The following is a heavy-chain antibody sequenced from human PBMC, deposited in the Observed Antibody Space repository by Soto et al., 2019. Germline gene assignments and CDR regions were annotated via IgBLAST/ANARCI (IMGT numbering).Heavy chain of an antibody. CDR1: GFTFPSSA. Sequence: QMQLVQSGPEVKKPGTSVKVSCKASGFTFPSSAVQWVRQARGQRLEWIARIVVGSGNTNYAQKFQERLTISRDMSTNTAYMELSCLRSEDTAVYYCAAVPDYYDTSGTYFEYWGQGTLVTVSS. CDR2: IVVGSGNT. D-gene: IGHD3-22*01. CDR3: AAVPDYYDTSGTYFEY. J-gene: IGHJ4*02. V-gene: IGHV1-58*01.